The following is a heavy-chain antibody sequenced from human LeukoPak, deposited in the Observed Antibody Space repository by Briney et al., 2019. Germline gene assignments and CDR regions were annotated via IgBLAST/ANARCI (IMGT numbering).Heavy chain of an antibody. V-gene: IGHV3-13*01. CDR3: VRGSCSSSSCYERLSGLDV. CDR1: GFTFDTYD. CDR2: IHVPDDT. Sequence: GGSLRLSCAASGFTFDTYDMHWVRQAPGKGLEWVSAIHVPDDTHYALSVKGRFTIFRQDAKNSLYLQMNSLGAGDTAVYYCVRGSCSSSSCYERLSGLDVWGQGTTVTVSS. D-gene: IGHD2-2*01. J-gene: IGHJ6*02.